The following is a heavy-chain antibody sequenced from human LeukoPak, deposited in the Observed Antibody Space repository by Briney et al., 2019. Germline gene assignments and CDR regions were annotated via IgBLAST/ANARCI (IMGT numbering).Heavy chain of an antibody. J-gene: IGHJ4*02. D-gene: IGHD2-2*01. CDR2: INHSGST. Sequence: SETLSLTCVVYGGSFSGYYWSWIRQPPGKGLEWIGEINHSGSTNYNPSLKSRVTISVDTSKNQFSLKLSSVTAADTAVYYCARAWDIVVVPAANYFDYWGQGTLVTVSS. V-gene: IGHV4-34*01. CDR3: ARAWDIVVVPAANYFDY. CDR1: GGSFSGYY.